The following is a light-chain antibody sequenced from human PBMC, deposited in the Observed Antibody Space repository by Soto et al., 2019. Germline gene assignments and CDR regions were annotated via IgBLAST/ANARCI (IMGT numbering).Light chain of an antibody. CDR2: DAS. CDR3: QQRSNWPRLT. V-gene: IGKV3-11*01. J-gene: IGKJ4*01. CDR1: QSVDIN. Sequence: EIVLTQSPATLSVSPGERVTLSCRASQSVDINLAWYQQKPGQAPRLLIYDASNRATGIPARFSGSGSGTDFTLTISSLEPEDFAVYYCQQRSNWPRLTFGGGTKVDIK.